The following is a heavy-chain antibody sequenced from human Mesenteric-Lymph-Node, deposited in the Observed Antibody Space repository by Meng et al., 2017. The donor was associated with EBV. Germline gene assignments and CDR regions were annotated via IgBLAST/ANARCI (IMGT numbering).Heavy chain of an antibody. J-gene: IGHJ4*02. CDR2: IYHNGNT. D-gene: IGHD3-22*01. V-gene: IGHV4-4*02. CDR1: CGSISSSNW. Sequence: LQEAGPGVVRPSGTPSLTAAVACGSISSSNWWSWVRQPPGKGLEWIGEIYHNGNTNYNPSLKSRVTISVDKSKNQFSLKLNSVTAADTAVYYCARADSSGPWHFDYWGQGTLVTVSS. CDR3: ARADSSGPWHFDY.